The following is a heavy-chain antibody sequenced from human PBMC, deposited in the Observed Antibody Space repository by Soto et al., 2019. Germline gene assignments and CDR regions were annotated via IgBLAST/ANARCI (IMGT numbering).Heavy chain of an antibody. CDR2: ISSSGSTI. J-gene: IGHJ5*02. CDR1: GFTFSDYY. CDR3: ARVRYCSGGSCSKTYNWFDP. D-gene: IGHD2-15*01. V-gene: IGHV3-11*01. Sequence: GGSRRLPCGASGFTFSDYYMSWIRQAPGRGLEWVSYISSSGSTIYYADSVKGRFTISRDNAKNSLYLQMNSLRAEDTAVYYCARVRYCSGGSCSKTYNWFDPWGQGTLVTVPQ.